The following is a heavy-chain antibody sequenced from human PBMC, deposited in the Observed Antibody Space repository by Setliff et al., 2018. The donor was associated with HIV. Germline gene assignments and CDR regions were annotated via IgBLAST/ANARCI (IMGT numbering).Heavy chain of an antibody. CDR2: IWYDGSNR. Sequence: PGGSLRLSCTASGFSIGRYGMHWVRQAPGKGLEWVALIWYDGSNRYYADSVKGRFTISRDNSGNTLSLQMNRLRAEDTATYYCTGGTGWLITSWGQGTLVTVSS. CDR3: TGGTGWLITS. J-gene: IGHJ5*02. D-gene: IGHD6-19*01. V-gene: IGHV3-33*01. CDR1: GFSIGRYG.